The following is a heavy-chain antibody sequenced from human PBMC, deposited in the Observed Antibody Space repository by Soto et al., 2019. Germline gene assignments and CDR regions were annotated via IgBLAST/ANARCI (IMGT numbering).Heavy chain of an antibody. CDR1: GYTFIGYY. CDR3: GRDGVGATPLGWFDP. Sequence: QVQLVQSGAEVKKPGASVKVSCKASGYTFIGYYIHWVRQAPGQGLEWMGRINPRSGDTTYAQKFQGRLTMPRDTSTSTAYMELSSLRSDDTAVYYCGRDGVGATPLGWFDPWGQGSLVTVSS. J-gene: IGHJ5*02. D-gene: IGHD1-26*01. CDR2: INPRSGDT. V-gene: IGHV1-2*06.